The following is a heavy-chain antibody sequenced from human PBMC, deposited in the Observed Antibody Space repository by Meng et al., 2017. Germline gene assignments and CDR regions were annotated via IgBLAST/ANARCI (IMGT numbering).Heavy chain of an antibody. CDR1: GVTFSGYA. CDR2: ISGSGGST. CDR3: AKDGTTGTTN. Sequence: EVQLLGPGGGLVQPGGSLRLSCAAAGVTFSGYAMSWVRQAPGKGLEWVSAISGSGGSTYYADSVKGRFTISRDNSKNTLYLQMNSLRAEDTAVYYCAKDGTTGTTNWGQGTLVTVSS. D-gene: IGHD1-1*01. V-gene: IGHV3-23*01. J-gene: IGHJ4*02.